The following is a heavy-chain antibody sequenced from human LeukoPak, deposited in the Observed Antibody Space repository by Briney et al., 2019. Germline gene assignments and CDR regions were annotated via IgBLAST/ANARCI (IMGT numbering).Heavy chain of an antibody. CDR3: ARGGSGWFDAFDI. CDR1: GYTFTGYY. CDR2: HNPNSGGT. D-gene: IGHD6-19*01. V-gene: IGHV1-2*02. J-gene: IGHJ3*02. Sequence: ASVKVSCKASGYTFTGYYMHWVRQAPGQGLEWMAWHNPNSGGTNYAQKFQGRVTMTRDTSISTAYMELSRLRSDDTAVYYCARGGSGWFDAFDIWGQGTMVTVSS.